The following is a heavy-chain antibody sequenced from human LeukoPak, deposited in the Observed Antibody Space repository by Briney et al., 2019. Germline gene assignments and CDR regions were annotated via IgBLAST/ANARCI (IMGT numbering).Heavy chain of an antibody. CDR2: VYYIGST. CDR1: GGSLSNYH. D-gene: IGHD6-13*01. J-gene: IGHJ5*02. Sequence: PSETLSLTCTVSGGSLSNYHCVYYIGSTNYNPSLKSRVTMSVDTSKNQFSLKLSSVTAADTAVYYCASRGVFEVYSSSWFNWFDPWGQGTLVTVSS. CDR3: ASRGVFEVYSSSWFNWFDP. V-gene: IGHV4-59*12.